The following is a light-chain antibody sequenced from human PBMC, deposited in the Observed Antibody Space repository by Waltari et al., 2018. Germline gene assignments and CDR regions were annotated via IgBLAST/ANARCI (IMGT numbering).Light chain of an antibody. CDR1: PSVSSH. CDR3: LQRTAWPLT. CDR2: DAS. Sequence: EIVLTQSPATLSLSPGERATLSCRASPSVSSHLAWFQQRLGQPPRLLIYDASNRATGIPARFSGSGSGTDFTLIISSLEPEDFAVYYCLQRTAWPLTFGGGTKVEIK. J-gene: IGKJ4*01. V-gene: IGKV3-11*01.